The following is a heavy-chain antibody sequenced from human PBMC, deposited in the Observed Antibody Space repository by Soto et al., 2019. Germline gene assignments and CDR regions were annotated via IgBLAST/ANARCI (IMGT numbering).Heavy chain of an antibody. J-gene: IGHJ5*02. CDR1: GFTFSSYW. CDR2: INSDGSST. Sequence: SLRLSCAASGFTFSSYWMHWVRQAPGKGLVWVSRINSDGSSTSYADSVKGRFTISRDNAKNTLYLQMNSLRAEDTAVYYCARDDRDTIFGVVTSNWFDPWGQGTLVTVSS. V-gene: IGHV3-74*01. CDR3: ARDDRDTIFGVVTSNWFDP. D-gene: IGHD3-3*01.